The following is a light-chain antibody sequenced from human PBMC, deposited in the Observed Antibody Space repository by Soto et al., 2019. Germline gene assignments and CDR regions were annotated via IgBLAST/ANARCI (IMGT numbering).Light chain of an antibody. Sequence: EIVLTQSPGTLSLSAGERATLSCRASQTVANNYLAWYQQKPGQAPRLLIDDASNRATGVPDRFSGTGSGTDFTLTISRLEPEDFAVYYCHQCATSPLTFGGGTKVEI. V-gene: IGKV3-20*01. CDR3: HQCATSPLT. J-gene: IGKJ4*01. CDR2: DAS. CDR1: QTVANNY.